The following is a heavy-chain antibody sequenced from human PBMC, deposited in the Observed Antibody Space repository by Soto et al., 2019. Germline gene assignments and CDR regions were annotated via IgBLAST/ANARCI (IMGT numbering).Heavy chain of an antibody. J-gene: IGHJ6*02. V-gene: IGHV4-59*01. D-gene: IGHD3-3*01. Sequence: SETLSLTCTVSGGSISSYYWGWIRQPPGKGLEWIGYIYYSGSTNYNPSLKSRVTISVDTSKNQFSLKLSSVTAADTAVYYCARCRYYDFWSGYYTGTPGHYYYGMDVWGQGTTVTVSS. CDR2: IYYSGST. CDR3: ARCRYYDFWSGYYTGTPGHYYYGMDV. CDR1: GGSISSYY.